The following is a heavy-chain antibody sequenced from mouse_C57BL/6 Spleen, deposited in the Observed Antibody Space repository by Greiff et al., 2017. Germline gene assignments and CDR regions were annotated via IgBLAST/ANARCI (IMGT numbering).Heavy chain of an antibody. CDR1: GYTFTSYW. J-gene: IGHJ2*01. V-gene: IGHV1-59*01. Sequence: QVQLQQPGAELVRPGTSVKLSCKASGYTFTSYWMHWVKQRPGQGLEWIGVIDPSDSYTNYTQKFKGKATLTVDTSSSTAYMQLSSLTSEDSAVYYCARGEGDYWGQGTTLTVSS. CDR2: IDPSDSYT. CDR3: ARGEGDY.